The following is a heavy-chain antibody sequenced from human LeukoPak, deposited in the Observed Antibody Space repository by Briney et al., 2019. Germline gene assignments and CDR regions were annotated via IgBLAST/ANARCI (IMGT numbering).Heavy chain of an antibody. J-gene: IGHJ6*02. Sequence: GGSLRLSCAASGLTFSSYAMSWVRQAAGKGLEWVSGISGSGGTTYYADSVKGRFTISRDNSKNTMYLQMNSLRAEDAALYYCAILGSSSGYYYTGMDVWGQGTAVTVSS. V-gene: IGHV3-23*01. CDR3: AILGSSSGYYYTGMDV. CDR2: ISGSGGTT. CDR1: GLTFSSYA. D-gene: IGHD6-6*01.